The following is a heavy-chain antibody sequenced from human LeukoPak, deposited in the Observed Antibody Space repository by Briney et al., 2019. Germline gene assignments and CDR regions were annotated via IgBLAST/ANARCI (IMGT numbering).Heavy chain of an antibody. Sequence: SDTLSLTCTVSGDSISSSNYFCRWIRQPPGKGLECIGSIYYIWSTYYNPSLKSRVTMSVDMSKNQFSLRLSSVTAADTAVYYCARESTAAAAGRKYYYYYYMDVWGKGTTVTVSS. V-gene: IGHV4-39*07. J-gene: IGHJ6*03. CDR2: IYYIWST. CDR1: GDSISSSNYF. CDR3: ARESTAAAAGRKYYYYYYMDV. D-gene: IGHD6-13*01.